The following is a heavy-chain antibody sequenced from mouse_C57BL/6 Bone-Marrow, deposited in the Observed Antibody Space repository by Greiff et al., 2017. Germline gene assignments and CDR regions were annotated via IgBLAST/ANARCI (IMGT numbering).Heavy chain of an antibody. CDR3: AREGDSNLFAY. J-gene: IGHJ3*01. Sequence: EVKLQESGPGLVKPSQSLSLTCSVTGYSITSGYYWNWIRQFPGNKLEWMGYISYDGSNNYNPSLKNRISITRDTSKNQFFLKLNSVTTEYTATYYCAREGDSNLFAYWGQGTLVTVSA. CDR1: GYSITSGYY. V-gene: IGHV3-6*01. D-gene: IGHD2-5*01. CDR2: ISYDGSN.